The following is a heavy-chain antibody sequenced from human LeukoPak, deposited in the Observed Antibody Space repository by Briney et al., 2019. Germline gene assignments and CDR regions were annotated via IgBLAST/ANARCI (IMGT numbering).Heavy chain of an antibody. CDR3: ARGAYCSGGSCYYYYGMDV. CDR1: GYTFTGYY. V-gene: IGHV1-2*02. Sequence: ASVKVSCKTSGYTFTGYYMHWVRQAPGQGLEWMGWINPNSGGTNYAQKFQGRVTMTRNTSISTAYMELGSLRSEDTAVYYCARGAYCSGGSCYYYYGMDVWGQGTTVTVSS. J-gene: IGHJ6*02. D-gene: IGHD2-15*01. CDR2: INPNSGGT.